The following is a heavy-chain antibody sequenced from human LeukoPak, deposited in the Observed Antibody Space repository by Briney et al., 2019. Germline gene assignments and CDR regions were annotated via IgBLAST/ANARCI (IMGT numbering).Heavy chain of an antibody. J-gene: IGHJ4*02. CDR1: GFTFSSYA. CDR3: AKGSSNWLDHYYFDF. D-gene: IGHD6-13*01. Sequence: GGSLRLSCAASGFTFSSYAVSWVRQAPGKGLAWVSAISDSGGSTQYADSVKGRFTISRDNSKNTQYLQMNSLRVEDTAVYYCAKGSSNWLDHYYFDFWGQGTLVTVSS. CDR2: ISDSGGST. V-gene: IGHV3-23*01.